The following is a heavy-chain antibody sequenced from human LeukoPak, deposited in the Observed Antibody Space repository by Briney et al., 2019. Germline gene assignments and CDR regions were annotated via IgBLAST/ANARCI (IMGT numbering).Heavy chain of an antibody. D-gene: IGHD6-19*01. CDR1: GDSISNYY. V-gene: IGHV4-59*08. Sequence: SETLSLTCTVSGDSISNYYWSWIRQPPGKGLEWIGYVYSSGSTNYNPSLKSRVSISVGTSKNQFSLKLSSVTAADTAVYYCARLGSGTVDFWGQGTLVTVSS. CDR2: VYSSGST. J-gene: IGHJ4*02. CDR3: ARLGSGTVDF.